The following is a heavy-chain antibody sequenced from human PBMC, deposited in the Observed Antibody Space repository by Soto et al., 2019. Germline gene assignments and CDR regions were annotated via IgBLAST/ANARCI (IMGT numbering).Heavy chain of an antibody. V-gene: IGHV1-24*01. CDR1: GYTLTELS. CDR3: ATSVNMGVMVRGVIDY. J-gene: IGHJ4*02. CDR2: FDPEDGET. Sequence: QVQLVQSGAEVKKPGASVKVSCKVSGYTLTELSMHWVRQAPGKGLEWMGGFDPEDGETIYAQKFQGRVTMTEDTSTDTAYMELSSLRSEETAVYYCATSVNMGVMVRGVIDYWGQGTLVTVSS. D-gene: IGHD3-10*01.